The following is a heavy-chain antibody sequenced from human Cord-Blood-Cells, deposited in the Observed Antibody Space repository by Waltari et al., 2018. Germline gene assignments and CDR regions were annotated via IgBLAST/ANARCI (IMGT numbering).Heavy chain of an antibody. CDR1: GFTFSSYA. J-gene: IGHJ3*02. CDR2: ISGRGGST. Sequence: EVQLLESGGGLVQPGGSLRLSCAASGFTFSSYAMSWVRQAPGKGLEWVSAISGRGGSTDYADSVKGRFTISRDNSKNTLYLQMNSLRAEDTAVYYCAKSPRIAVAGTDAFDIWGQGTMVTVSS. V-gene: IGHV3-23*01. CDR3: AKSPRIAVAGTDAFDI. D-gene: IGHD6-19*01.